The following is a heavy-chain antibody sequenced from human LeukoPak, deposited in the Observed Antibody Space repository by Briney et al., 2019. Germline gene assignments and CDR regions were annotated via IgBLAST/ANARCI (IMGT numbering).Heavy chain of an antibody. CDR1: GFPFSTYG. Sequence: GGSLRLSCAASGFPFSTYGLHWVRQAPGKGLEWVAVTHADAIHGNNKYYADSVKGRFTISRDNSKNTFYLQMDSLRAEDTAVYFCVTGGGYYYDQWGQGTLVIVSS. CDR2: THADAIHGNNK. CDR3: VTGGGYYYDQ. V-gene: IGHV3-30*02. J-gene: IGHJ4*02. D-gene: IGHD3-22*01.